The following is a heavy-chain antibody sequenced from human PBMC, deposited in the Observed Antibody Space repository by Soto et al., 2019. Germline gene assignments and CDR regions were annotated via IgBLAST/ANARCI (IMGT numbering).Heavy chain of an antibody. V-gene: IGHV5-10-1*01. CDR2: IDPSDSYT. Sequence: PGESLKISCKGSGYSFTSYWISWVRQMPGKGLEWMGRIDPSDSYTNYSPSFQGHVTISADKSISTAYLQWSGLKASDTAMYYCARRLYTAAAGYYYGMDVWGQGTTVTV. J-gene: IGHJ6*02. D-gene: IGHD6-13*01. CDR3: ARRLYTAAAGYYYGMDV. CDR1: GYSFTSYW.